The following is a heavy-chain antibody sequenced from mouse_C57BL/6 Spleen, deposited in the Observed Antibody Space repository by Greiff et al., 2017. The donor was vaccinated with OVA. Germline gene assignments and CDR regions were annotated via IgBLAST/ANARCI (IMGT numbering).Heavy chain of an antibody. CDR1: GYAFTNYL. CDR2: INPGSGGT. D-gene: IGHD1-1*01. V-gene: IGHV1-54*01. Sequence: QVQLKQSGAELVRPGTSVKVSCKASGYAFTNYLIEWVKQRPGQGLEWIGVINPGSGGTNYNEKFKGKATLTADKSSSTAYMQLSSLTSEDSAVYFCARSHYYGSRNYFDYWGQGTTLTVSS. CDR3: ARSHYYGSRNYFDY. J-gene: IGHJ2*01.